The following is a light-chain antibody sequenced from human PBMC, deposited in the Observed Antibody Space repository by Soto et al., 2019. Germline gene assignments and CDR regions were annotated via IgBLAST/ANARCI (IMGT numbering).Light chain of an antibody. V-gene: IGKV3-20*01. CDR2: GAS. J-gene: IGKJ1*01. Sequence: EVVLTQSPGTLSLSPGERATLSCRASQSVSNTYVAWYQHIPGQTPRLLIYGASNRATGIPDRFSGSGSGTDFTLTISRLETEDFEVYHCQQNDNSPWMFGQGTKVDIK. CDR3: QQNDNSPWM. CDR1: QSVSNTY.